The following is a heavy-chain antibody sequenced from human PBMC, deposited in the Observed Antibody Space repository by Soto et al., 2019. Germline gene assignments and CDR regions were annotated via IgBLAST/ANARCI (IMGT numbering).Heavy chain of an antibody. V-gene: IGHV1-18*01. Sequence: ASVKVSCKASGYTFTSYGISWVRQAPGQGLEWMGWISAYNGNTNYAQKLQGRVTITADKSTSTAYMELSSLRSEDTAVYYCARVGPAAPPGWFDPWGQGTLVTVSS. CDR1: GYTFTSYG. CDR2: ISAYNGNT. D-gene: IGHD2-2*01. J-gene: IGHJ5*02. CDR3: ARVGPAAPPGWFDP.